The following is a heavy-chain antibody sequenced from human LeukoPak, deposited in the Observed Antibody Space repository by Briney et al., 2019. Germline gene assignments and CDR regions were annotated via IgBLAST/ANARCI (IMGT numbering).Heavy chain of an antibody. CDR3: ARSYPGMAYAFDI. V-gene: IGHV4-59*01. D-gene: IGHD5-24*01. J-gene: IGHJ3*02. CDR1: GGSISSYY. CDR2: IYYSGST. Sequence: SETLSLTCTVSGGSISSYYWSWIRQPPGKGLEWIGYIYYSGSTNYNPSLKSRVTISVDTSKNQFSLKLSSVTAADTAVYYCARSYPGMAYAFDIRGQGTMVTVSS.